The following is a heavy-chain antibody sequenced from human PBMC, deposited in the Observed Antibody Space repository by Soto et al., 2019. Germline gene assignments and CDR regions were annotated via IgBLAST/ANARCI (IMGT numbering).Heavy chain of an antibody. CDR3: AREGSLWFGEFVYYYGMDV. CDR1: GYTFTSYG. D-gene: IGHD3-10*01. CDR2: ISAYNGNT. V-gene: IGHV1-18*01. J-gene: IGHJ6*02. Sequence: GASVKVSCKASGYTFTSYGISWVRQAPGQGLEWMGWISAYNGNTNYAQKLQGRVTMTTDTSTSTAYMELRSLRSDDTAVYYCAREGSLWFGEFVYYYGMDVWGQGTTVTVSS.